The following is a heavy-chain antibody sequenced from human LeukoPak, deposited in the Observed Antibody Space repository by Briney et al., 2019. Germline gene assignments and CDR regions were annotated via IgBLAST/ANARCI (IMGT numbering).Heavy chain of an antibody. CDR3: ATSPAAWFYYDSSDYYGARFDN. J-gene: IGHJ4*02. Sequence: GGSLRLSCAASGFGFSDYSMNWVRQAPGKGLEWVSYISNGGSTTYYADSVKGRFTISRDNDKTSLYMQMNSLRAEDTAVYYCATSPAAWFYYDSSDYYGARFDNWGQGTLVTVSS. V-gene: IGHV3-48*01. D-gene: IGHD3-22*01. CDR1: GFGFSDYS. CDR2: ISNGGSTT.